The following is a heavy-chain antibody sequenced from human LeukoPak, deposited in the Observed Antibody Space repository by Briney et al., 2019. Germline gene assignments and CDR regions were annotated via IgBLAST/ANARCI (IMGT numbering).Heavy chain of an antibody. V-gene: IGHV4-59*08. CDR2: IYYSGST. CDR1: GGSIRSYY. J-gene: IGHJ4*02. CDR3: ASGPRTNWARFDQ. Sequence: SETLSLTCTVSGGSIRSYYWSWIRQPPGKGLEWIGYIYYSGSTNYNPSLKSRVTISVDTSKNQFSLKLSSVTAADTAVYYCASGPRTNWARFDQWGQGTQVSVSS. D-gene: IGHD1-1*01.